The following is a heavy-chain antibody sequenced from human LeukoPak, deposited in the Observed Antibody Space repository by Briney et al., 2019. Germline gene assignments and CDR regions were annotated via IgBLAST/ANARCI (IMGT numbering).Heavy chain of an antibody. CDR1: GGTFSSYA. CDR3: AREHRDYGASAY. CDR2: IIPIFGTA. J-gene: IGHJ4*02. V-gene: IGHV1-69*05. Sequence: SVKVSCKASGGTFSSYAISLVRQAPGQGLEWMGRIIPIFGTANYAQKFQGRVTITTDESTSTAYMELSSLRSEDTAVYYCAREHRDYGASAYWGQGTLVIVSS. D-gene: IGHD4-17*01.